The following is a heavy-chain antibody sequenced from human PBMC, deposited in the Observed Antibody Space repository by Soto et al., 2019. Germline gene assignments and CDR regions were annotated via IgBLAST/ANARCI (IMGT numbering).Heavy chain of an antibody. D-gene: IGHD2-2*01. CDR1: GGSFSGYY. J-gene: IGHJ4*02. Sequence: QVQLQQWGAGLLKPSETLSLTCAVYGGSFSGYYWSWIRQPPGKGLEWIGEINHSGSTNYNPSLKSRVTISVDTSKEQFSLKLSSVTAADTAVYYCARGPTAERWYCSSTSCKPFDYWGQGTMVTVSS. CDR2: INHSGST. V-gene: IGHV4-34*01. CDR3: ARGPTAERWYCSSTSCKPFDY.